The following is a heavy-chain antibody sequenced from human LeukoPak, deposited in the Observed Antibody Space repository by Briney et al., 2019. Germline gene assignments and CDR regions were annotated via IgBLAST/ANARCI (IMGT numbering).Heavy chain of an antibody. CDR3: TRLAGIAAATTGIDN. D-gene: IGHD1-26*01. J-gene: IGHJ4*02. V-gene: IGHV3-73*01. CDR1: GFIFSGSA. Sequence: PGGALRLSCAASGFIFSGSAIHWVRQASGKGLEWVGRIRNKANDYATAYAASVKGRFTISRDDSKNQAYLQINSLKTEDTAVYYCTRLAGIAAATTGIDNWGQGTLVTVSS. CDR2: IRNKANDYAT.